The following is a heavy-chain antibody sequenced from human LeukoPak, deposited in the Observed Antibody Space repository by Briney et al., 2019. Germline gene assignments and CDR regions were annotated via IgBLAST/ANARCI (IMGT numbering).Heavy chain of an antibody. CDR3: ARERGSSCFDY. CDR2: IYSGGST. Sequence: PGGSLRLSCAASGFTVSSNYMSWVRQAPGKGLEWVSVIYSGGSTYYADSVKGRFNISRDNSKNTLYLQMNSLRAEDTAVYYCARERGSSCFDYWGQGTLVTVSS. J-gene: IGHJ4*02. D-gene: IGHD6-13*01. CDR1: GFTVSSNY. V-gene: IGHV3-66*01.